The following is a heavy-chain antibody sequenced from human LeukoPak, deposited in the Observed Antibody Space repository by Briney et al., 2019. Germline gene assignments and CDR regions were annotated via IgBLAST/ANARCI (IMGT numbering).Heavy chain of an antibody. CDR2: MNPNSGNT. V-gene: IGHV1-8*03. D-gene: IGHD3-10*01. CDR3: ARGVWLGELSRFDP. J-gene: IGHJ5*02. CDR1: GYSLTALS. Sequence: GASVKVSCKASGYSLTALSMHWVRQAPGKGLEWMGWMNPNSGNTGYAQKFQGRVTITRNTSISTAYMELSSLRSEDTAVYYCARGVWLGELSRFDPWGQGTLVTVSS.